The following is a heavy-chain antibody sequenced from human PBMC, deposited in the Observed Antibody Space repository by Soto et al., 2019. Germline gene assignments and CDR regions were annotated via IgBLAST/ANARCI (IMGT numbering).Heavy chain of an antibody. J-gene: IGHJ4*02. Sequence: XETLSLPCTVSGGSVSSGGYYWSWIRQPPGKVLEWIVYIYYSGSTNYNPSLKSRVTISVDTSKNQFSLKLSSVTAADTAVYYCERDLYSSSFGYWGQGTLVTVSS. CDR3: ERDLYSSSFGY. CDR1: GGSVSSGGYY. V-gene: IGHV4-61*08. D-gene: IGHD6-13*01. CDR2: IYYSGST.